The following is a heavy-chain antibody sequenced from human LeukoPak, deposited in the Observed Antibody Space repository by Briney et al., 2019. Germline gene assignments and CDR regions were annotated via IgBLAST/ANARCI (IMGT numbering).Heavy chain of an antibody. J-gene: IGHJ4*02. CDR3: ARGAPITMVRGVLFI. V-gene: IGHV3-48*03. D-gene: IGHD3-10*01. CDR2: ISSSGSTI. CDR1: GFTFSSYE. Sequence: GGSLTLSCAASGFTFSSYEMNWVRQAPGKGLEWVSYISSSGSTIYYADSVKGRFTISRDNAKNSLYLQMNSLRAEDTAVYYCARGAPITMVRGVLFIWGQGTLVTVSS.